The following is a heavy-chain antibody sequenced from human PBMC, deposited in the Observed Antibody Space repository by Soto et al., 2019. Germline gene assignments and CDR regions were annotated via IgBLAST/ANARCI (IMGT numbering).Heavy chain of an antibody. CDR1: GGPISSGGYS. J-gene: IGHJ4*02. CDR2: IYYSVST. V-gene: IGHV4-31*11. CDR3: AREWRDYYFDY. Sequence: PSETLSLTCAVSGGPISSGGYSWSWIRQHPGKGLEWIGYIYYSVSTYYNPSLKSRVTISVDTSKNQFSLKLSSLTSSDTAVYYCAREWRDYYFDYWGQGTLVTVSS.